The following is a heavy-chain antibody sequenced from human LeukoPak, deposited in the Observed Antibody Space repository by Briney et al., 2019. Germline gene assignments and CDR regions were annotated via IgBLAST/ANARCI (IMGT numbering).Heavy chain of an antibody. CDR2: INPSGGST. D-gene: IGHD5-12*01. J-gene: IGHJ4*02. V-gene: IGHV1-46*01. CDR1: GYTFTSYY. Sequence: ASVEVSCKASGYTFTSYYMHWVRQAPGQGLEWMGIINPSGGSTSYAQKFQGRVTMTRDTSTSTVYMELSSLRSEDTAVYYCARVVSGGYDFDYWGQGTLVTVSS. CDR3: ARVVSGGYDFDY.